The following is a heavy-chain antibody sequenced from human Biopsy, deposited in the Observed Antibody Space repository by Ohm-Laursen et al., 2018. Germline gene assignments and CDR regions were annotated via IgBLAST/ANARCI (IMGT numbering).Heavy chain of an antibody. D-gene: IGHD5-12*01. CDR2: IFYSANT. CDR3: ARRGSGDYFPTVFDV. Sequence: SETLSLTCTVSGFSISGGRSYWNSIRHHPGKGLEWIGNIFYSANTYYNPSLKSRVTISVDTSKNQFSLKLSSVTAADTAVYYCARRGSGDYFPTVFDVWGQGALVTVSS. J-gene: IGHJ4*02. V-gene: IGHV4-31*03. CDR1: GFSISGGRSY.